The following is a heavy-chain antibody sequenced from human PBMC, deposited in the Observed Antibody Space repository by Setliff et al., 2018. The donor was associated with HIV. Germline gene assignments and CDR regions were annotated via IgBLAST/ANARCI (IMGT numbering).Heavy chain of an antibody. J-gene: IGHJ6*03. CDR2: IKQDGSEK. D-gene: IGHD2-8*02. V-gene: IGHV3-7*01. Sequence: GGSLRLSCAASEFTFSGHWMSWVRQAPGKGLEWVANIKQDGSEKNYVDFVKGRFTISRDNAKNSLYLQMNSLTAEDTAVYYCAKDGSSGYYYYYMDVWGKGTTVTVSS. CDR3: AKDGSSGYYYYYMDV. CDR1: EFTFSGHW.